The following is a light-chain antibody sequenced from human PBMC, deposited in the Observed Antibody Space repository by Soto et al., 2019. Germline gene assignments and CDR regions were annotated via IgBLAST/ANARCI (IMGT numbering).Light chain of an antibody. CDR3: QQYNSWPPIT. J-gene: IGKJ5*01. CDR1: QFISNS. Sequence: MTQSPSSLSASVGDRVTITCRASQFISNSLAWYQQKPGQAPRLLIYGASNRATGIPDRFSGSGSGTEFTLTISSLQSEDFAVYYCQQYNSWPPITFGQGTRLEIK. V-gene: IGKV3D-15*01. CDR2: GAS.